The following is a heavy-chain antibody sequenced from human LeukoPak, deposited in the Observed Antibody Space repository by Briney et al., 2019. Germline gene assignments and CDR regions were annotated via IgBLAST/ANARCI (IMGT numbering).Heavy chain of an antibody. D-gene: IGHD3-22*01. V-gene: IGHV1-69*04. CDR2: IIPILGIA. Sequence: ASVKVSCKASGGTFSSYAISWVRQAPGQGLEWMGRIIPILGIANYAQKFQGRVTITADKSTSTAYMELSSLGSEDTAVYYCARAPHYYDSSGYLLGDAFDIWGQGTMVTVSS. CDR3: ARAPHYYDSSGYLLGDAFDI. CDR1: GGTFSSYA. J-gene: IGHJ3*02.